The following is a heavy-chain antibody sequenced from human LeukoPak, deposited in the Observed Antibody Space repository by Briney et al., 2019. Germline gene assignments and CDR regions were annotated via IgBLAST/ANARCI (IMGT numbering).Heavy chain of an antibody. CDR2: INPNSGGT. CDR1: GYTFTGYY. Sequence: ASVSVSCKASGYTFTGYYLHWVRQAPGQGLEWIGWINPNSGGTNYAPKFRRVVTSTKDTSISTAYMELSRLRSDDTAVYYCARVDYGRNDSEYLQHWGQGTRVTVSS. D-gene: IGHD4-23*01. V-gene: IGHV1-2*01. J-gene: IGHJ1*01. CDR3: ARVDYGRNDSEYLQH.